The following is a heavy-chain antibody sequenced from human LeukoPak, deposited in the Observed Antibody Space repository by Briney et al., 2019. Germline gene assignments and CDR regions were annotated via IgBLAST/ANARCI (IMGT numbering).Heavy chain of an antibody. CDR1: GFTVSSNY. CDR3: AKERSLEIAVAGTIFDY. V-gene: IGHV3-66*01. D-gene: IGHD6-19*01. CDR2: IYSGGDT. Sequence: GGSLRLSCAASGFTVSSNYMGWVRQAPGKGLEWVSAIYSGGDTYYTDSVKGRFTISRDNSNNMIFLEMSSLKAEDTAVYYCAKERSLEIAVAGTIFDYWGQGTLVTVSS. J-gene: IGHJ4*02.